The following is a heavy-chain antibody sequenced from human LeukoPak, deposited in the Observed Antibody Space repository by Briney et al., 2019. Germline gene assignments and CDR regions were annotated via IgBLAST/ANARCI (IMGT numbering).Heavy chain of an antibody. CDR1: GFTFSSYA. CDR3: ARDARITIFGVVNWFDP. Sequence: GGSLRLSCAASGFTFSSYAMHWVRQAPGKGLDYVSAISSNGGSTYYANSVKGRFTISRDNSKNTLYLQMGSLRAEDMAVYYCARDARITIFGVVNWFDPWGQGTLVTVSS. D-gene: IGHD3-3*01. CDR2: ISSNGGST. J-gene: IGHJ5*02. V-gene: IGHV3-64*01.